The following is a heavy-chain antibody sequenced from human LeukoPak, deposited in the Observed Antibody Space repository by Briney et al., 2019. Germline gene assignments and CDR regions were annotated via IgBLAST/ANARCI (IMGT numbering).Heavy chain of an antibody. V-gene: IGHV1-46*01. Sequence: ASVKVSCKASGYTFTSYYIHWVRQAPGQGLEWMGIINPSGGSTSYAQKFQGRLTMTRDTSTYTVYMELSSLRSEDTAVCYCARDFSSSGYQFDYWGQGTLVTVSS. CDR3: ARDFSSSGYQFDY. CDR2: INPSGGST. D-gene: IGHD3-22*01. CDR1: GYTFTSYY. J-gene: IGHJ4*02.